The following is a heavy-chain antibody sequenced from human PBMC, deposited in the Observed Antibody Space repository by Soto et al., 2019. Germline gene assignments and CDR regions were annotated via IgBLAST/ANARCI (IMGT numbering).Heavy chain of an antibody. CDR1: GGTFSSYA. V-gene: IGHV1-69*13. CDR2: IIPIFGTA. Sequence: SVQVSCKASGGTFSSYAISWVRQAPGQGLEWMGGIIPIFGTANYAQKFQGRVTITADESTSTAYMELSSLRSEDTAVYYCARGAAGTTTIFVPWGHGTLLTVYS. D-gene: IGHD6-13*01. CDR3: ARGAAGTTTIFVP. J-gene: IGHJ5*02.